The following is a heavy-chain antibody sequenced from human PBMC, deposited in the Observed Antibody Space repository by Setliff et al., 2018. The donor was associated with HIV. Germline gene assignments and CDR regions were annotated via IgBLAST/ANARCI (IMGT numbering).Heavy chain of an antibody. D-gene: IGHD5-18*01. J-gene: IGHJ3*02. CDR2: ITASRLYM. CDR3: AKVGTAMVNNAVFDI. CDR1: GFTFSSYT. V-gene: IGHV3-21*04. Sequence: KPGGSLRLSCAASGFTFSSYTMIWVRQAPGKGLEWVSSITASRLYMYYAASVKGRFTISRDNAKNSLYLQMNSLRGEDTALYYCAKVGTAMVNNAVFDIWGQGTMVTVSS.